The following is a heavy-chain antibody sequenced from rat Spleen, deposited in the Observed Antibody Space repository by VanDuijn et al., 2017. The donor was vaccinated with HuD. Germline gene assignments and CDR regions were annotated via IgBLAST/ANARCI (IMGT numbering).Heavy chain of an antibody. CDR2: IIYDGSST. J-gene: IGHJ2*01. V-gene: IGHV5-17*01. Sequence: EVQLVESGGGLVQPGRSLKFSCAASGFTFSDYAMAWVRQAPKKGLEWVATIIYDGSSTYYRDSVKGRFTISRDNAKSTLYLQMDSLRSEDTATYYCARGDYYYSGAHYFDYWGQGVMVTVSS. CDR1: GFTFSDYA. CDR3: ARGDYYYSGAHYFDY. D-gene: IGHD1-1*01.